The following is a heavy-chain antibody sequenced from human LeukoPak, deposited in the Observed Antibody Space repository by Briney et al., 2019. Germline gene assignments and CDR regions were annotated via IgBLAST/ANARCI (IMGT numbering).Heavy chain of an antibody. V-gene: IGHV3-43*02. CDR1: GFTFDDYA. CDR3: ESFGWWETGTTPDAFDI. D-gene: IGHD1-1*01. J-gene: IGHJ3*02. Sequence: GGSLRLSCAASGFTFDDYAMHWVRQAPGKGLEWVSLISGDGGSTYYADSVKGRFTISRDNSKNSLYLQLNSLRTEDTALYYCESFGWWETGTTPDAFDIWGQGTMVTVSS. CDR2: ISGDGGST.